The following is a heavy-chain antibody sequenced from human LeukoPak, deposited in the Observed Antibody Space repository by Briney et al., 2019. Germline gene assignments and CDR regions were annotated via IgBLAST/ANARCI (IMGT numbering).Heavy chain of an antibody. Sequence: RSGGSLRLSCAASGFTFSSYSMNWVRQAPGKGLEWVSYISSSSTIYYADSVKGRFTISRDNAKNSLYLQMNSLRAEDTAVYYCAGGRGYSYFDYWGQGTLVTVSS. CDR2: ISSSSTI. D-gene: IGHD5-18*01. CDR3: AGGRGYSYFDY. V-gene: IGHV3-48*01. J-gene: IGHJ4*02. CDR1: GFTFSSYS.